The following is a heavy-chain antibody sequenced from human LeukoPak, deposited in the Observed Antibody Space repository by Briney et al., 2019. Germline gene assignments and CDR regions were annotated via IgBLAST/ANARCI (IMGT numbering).Heavy chain of an antibody. D-gene: IGHD3-9*01. CDR2: ISGSGGST. V-gene: IGHV3-23*01. Sequence: GGSLRLSCAASGFTFSSYWMHWVRQAPGKGLEWVSAISGSGGSTYYADSVKGRFTISRDNSKNTLYLQMNSLRAEDTAVYYCAKELYDISYYFHYWGQGTLLTVSS. CDR3: AKELYDISYYFHY. CDR1: GFTFSSYW. J-gene: IGHJ4*02.